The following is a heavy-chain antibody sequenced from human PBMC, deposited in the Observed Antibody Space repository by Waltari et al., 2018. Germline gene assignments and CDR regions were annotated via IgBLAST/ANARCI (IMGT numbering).Heavy chain of an antibody. J-gene: IGHJ6*02. Sequence: QVQLQESGPRLVKPSETLSLTCSVSGGSIRSYYWAWIRQSPGTGLQWIGYVYYSGTPNYSPSLKSLVTMSVDSSRNEISLKMTSVTAADTAVYYCARIGYKTYGMDVWGRGTPVTVSS. V-gene: IGHV4-59*01. CDR3: ARIGYKTYGMDV. D-gene: IGHD1-20*01. CDR2: VYYSGTP. CDR1: GGSIRSYY.